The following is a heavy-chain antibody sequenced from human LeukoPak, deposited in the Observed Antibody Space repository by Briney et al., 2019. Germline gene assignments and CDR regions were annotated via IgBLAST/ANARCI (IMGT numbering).Heavy chain of an antibody. CDR2: ISGSGGST. CDR3: AKAPLEELRYFDWLSYYYYMDV. V-gene: IGHV3-23*01. Sequence: GGSLRLSCAASGFTFSSYAMSWVRQAPGKGLEWVSAISGSGGSTYYADSVKGRFTISRDNSKNTLYLQMNSLRAEDTAVYYCAKAPLEELRYFDWLSYYYYMDVWGKGTTVTVSS. CDR1: GFTFSSYA. D-gene: IGHD3-9*01. J-gene: IGHJ6*03.